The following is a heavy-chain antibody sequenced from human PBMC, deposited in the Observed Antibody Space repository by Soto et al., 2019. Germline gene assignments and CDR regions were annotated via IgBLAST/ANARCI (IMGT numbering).Heavy chain of an antibody. D-gene: IGHD4-4*01. CDR1: GGTFSSYA. Sequence: QVQLVQSGAEVKKPGSSVKVSCKASGGTFSSYAISWVRQAPGQGLEWMGGIIPIFGTANYAQKLQGRVTITADESTSTAYMELSSLRSEDTAVYYCARAYKGAHNDYSNYRCAFDIWGQGTMVTVSS. CDR2: IIPIFGTA. CDR3: ARAYKGAHNDYSNYRCAFDI. V-gene: IGHV1-69*01. J-gene: IGHJ3*02.